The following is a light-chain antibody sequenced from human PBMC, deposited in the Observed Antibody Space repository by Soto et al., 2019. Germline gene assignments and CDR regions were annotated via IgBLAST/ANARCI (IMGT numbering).Light chain of an antibody. CDR2: GAS. CDR1: QSVNSN. Sequence: EIVMTQSPASLSVSPGERATLSCRASQSVNSNLAWYQQKPGQAPRLLIYGASTRATGIPGRFRGSGSGTDFTLTITSLQSEDFAVYYCQQYGSSVTFGQGTRLEIK. V-gene: IGKV3-15*01. J-gene: IGKJ5*01. CDR3: QQYGSSVT.